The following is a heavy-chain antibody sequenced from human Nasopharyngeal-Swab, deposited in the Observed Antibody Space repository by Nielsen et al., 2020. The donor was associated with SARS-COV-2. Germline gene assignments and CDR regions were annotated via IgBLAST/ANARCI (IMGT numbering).Heavy chain of an antibody. J-gene: IGHJ4*02. D-gene: IGHD5-18*01. V-gene: IGHV3-33*06. CDR2: VWVDGSSK. Sequence: WIRQPPGKGLEWVAVVWVDGSSKYYADSVKGRFTISRDNSKNTLYLQMNSLRAEDTAVYYCAKQSWGYSYGYYFDYWGQGTLVTVSS. CDR3: AKQSWGYSYGYYFDY.